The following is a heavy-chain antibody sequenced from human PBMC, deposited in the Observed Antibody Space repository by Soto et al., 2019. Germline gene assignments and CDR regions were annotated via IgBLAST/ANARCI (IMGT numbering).Heavy chain of an antibody. D-gene: IGHD3-3*01. CDR2: ISGSGGST. CDR3: AIKAAPMLRFLEWLLHHFYFDY. V-gene: IGHV3-23*01. CDR1: GFTFSSYA. J-gene: IGHJ4*02. Sequence: VGSLRLSCAASGFTFSSYAMSWVRQAPGKGLEWVSAISGSGGSTYYADSVKGRFTISRDNSKNTLYLQMNSLRAEDTAVYYCAIKAAPMLRFLEWLLHHFYFDYWGQGTLVTVSS.